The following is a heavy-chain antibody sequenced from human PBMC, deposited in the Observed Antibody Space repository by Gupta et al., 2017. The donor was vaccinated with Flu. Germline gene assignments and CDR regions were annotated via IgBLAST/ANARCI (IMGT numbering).Heavy chain of an antibody. D-gene: IGHD2-2*02. CDR2: SQPGDCGDSDV. CDR1: GDSLTNYW. J-gene: IGHJ5*02. Sequence: EVQLVQSGAEVQKPGDALRFSCEASGDSLTNYWIGWVRQMTGKGLEWMGISQPGDCGDSDVLYSPSFEGQVTISAENSLTAVYLQWGSLRASDTAMYYGAKMKYTHLSLKNWSDPWGQGTQLTV. CDR3: AKMKYTHLSLKNWSDP. V-gene: IGHV5-51*03.